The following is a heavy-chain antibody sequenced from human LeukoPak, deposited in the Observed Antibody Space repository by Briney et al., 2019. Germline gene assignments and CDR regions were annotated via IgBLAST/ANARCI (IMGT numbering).Heavy chain of an antibody. CDR3: ARDIAGRSGWDYWYFDL. J-gene: IGHJ2*01. V-gene: IGHV4-59*01. CDR1: GGSISRYH. D-gene: IGHD6-19*01. Sequence: SDTLSLICTLSGGSISRYHWRWIRQPPGKALEGIGYIYYSGSPNYSPSLKSRVTISLDTPKSQFSRKLSSVTAADTAVYYCARDIAGRSGWDYWYFDLWGRGTLVTASS. CDR2: IYYSGSP.